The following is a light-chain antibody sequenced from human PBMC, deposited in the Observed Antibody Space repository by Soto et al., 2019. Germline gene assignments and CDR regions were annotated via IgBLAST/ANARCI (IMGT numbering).Light chain of an antibody. CDR2: RNN. CDR1: SSNIGSNY. Sequence: QSVLTQPPSASGTPGQRVTISCSGSSSNIGSNYVYWYQQLPGTAPKLLIYRNNQRHSGVPDRFSGSKSGTSASLAISGLRSEDEADYYCAAWDDSLSVPYVFGTGPKVPVL. J-gene: IGLJ1*01. V-gene: IGLV1-47*01. CDR3: AAWDDSLSVPYV.